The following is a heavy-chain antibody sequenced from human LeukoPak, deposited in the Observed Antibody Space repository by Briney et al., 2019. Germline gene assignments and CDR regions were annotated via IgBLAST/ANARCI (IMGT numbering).Heavy chain of an antibody. D-gene: IGHD1-14*01. CDR2: IIPIFGTA. Sequence: SVKVSCKASGGTFSSYAISWVRQAPGQGLEWMVRIIPIFGTANYAQKVQGRVTITTDESTSTAYMQLRSLRSEDTAVYSCASEPEPNDAFDIWGQGTMVTVSS. CDR1: GGTFSSYA. J-gene: IGHJ3*02. CDR3: ASEPEPNDAFDI. V-gene: IGHV1-69*05.